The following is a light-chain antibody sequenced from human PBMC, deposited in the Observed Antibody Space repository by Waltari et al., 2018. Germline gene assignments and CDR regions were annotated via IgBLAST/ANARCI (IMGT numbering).Light chain of an antibody. CDR2: AAS. CDR3: QYSYTIPYT. V-gene: IGKV1-39*01. Sequence: DIQMTHSPSSLSAFVGDRVTITCRASQSISSYLNWYQQKPGKAPKLLIYAASNLQSGVPSRFSGSRSGTDFTLTISSLQPEDFATYYCQYSYTIPYTFGQGTKLEI. J-gene: IGKJ2*01. CDR1: QSISSY.